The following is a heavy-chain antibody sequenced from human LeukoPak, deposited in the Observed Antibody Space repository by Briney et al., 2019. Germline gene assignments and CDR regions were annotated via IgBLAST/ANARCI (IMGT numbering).Heavy chain of an antibody. V-gene: IGHV4-34*01. CDR2: INHSGST. CDR1: GGSFSGYY. Sequence: SETLSLTCAVYGGSFSGYYWSWIRQPPGKGLEWIGEINHSGSTNYNPSLKSRVTISVDTSKNQFSLKLSSVTAADTAVYYCARTLAARRLLILHMGHWFDPWGQGTLVTVSS. D-gene: IGHD6-6*01. CDR3: ARTLAARRLLILHMGHWFDP. J-gene: IGHJ5*02.